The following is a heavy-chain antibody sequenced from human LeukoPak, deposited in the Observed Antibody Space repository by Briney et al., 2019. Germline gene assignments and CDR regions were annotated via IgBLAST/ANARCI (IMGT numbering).Heavy chain of an antibody. CDR1: GFTFSGSA. V-gene: IGHV3-73*01. J-gene: IGHJ4*02. D-gene: IGHD3-22*01. CDR2: IRSKANSYAT. Sequence: GGSLKLSCAASGFTFSGSAMHWVRQASGKGLEWVGRIRSKANSYATAYAASVKGRFTISRDDSKNTAYLQMNSLKTEDTAVYYCTRWGIYYDSSGYWGQGTLVTVSS. CDR3: TRWGIYYDSSGY.